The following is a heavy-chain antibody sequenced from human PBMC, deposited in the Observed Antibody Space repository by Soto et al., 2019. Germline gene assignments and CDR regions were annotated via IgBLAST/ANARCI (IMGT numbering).Heavy chain of an antibody. CDR3: ARGTTYYSSTWVSGYV. CDR2: INPHNGDT. Sequence: QVQLVQSGAEVKRPGASVKVSCQASRYTFIDFYMQWVRQAPGQGLEWMGWINPHNGDTKYAEALQGRVTMTMDTSISTAYMELSSLRSDDTAVYYCARGTTYYSSTWVSGYVWGQGTLVSVSS. D-gene: IGHD5-12*01. V-gene: IGHV1-2*02. CDR1: RYTFIDFY. J-gene: IGHJ4*02.